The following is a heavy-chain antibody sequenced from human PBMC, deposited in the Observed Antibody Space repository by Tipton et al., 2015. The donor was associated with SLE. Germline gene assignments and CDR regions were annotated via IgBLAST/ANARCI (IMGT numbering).Heavy chain of an antibody. Sequence: SLRLSCAASGFTFSSYGMHWVRQAPGKGLEWVAVIWYDGSNKYYADSVKGRFTISRDNAKNSLYLQMNSLRAEDTAVYYCALGGYGGTVDAFDIWGQGTIVTVSS. V-gene: IGHV3-33*03. J-gene: IGHJ3*02. CDR3: ALGGYGGTVDAFDI. CDR1: GFTFSSYG. D-gene: IGHD4-23*01. CDR2: IWYDGSNK.